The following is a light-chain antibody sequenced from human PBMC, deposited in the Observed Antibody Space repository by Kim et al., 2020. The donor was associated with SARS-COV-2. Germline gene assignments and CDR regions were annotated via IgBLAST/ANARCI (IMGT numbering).Light chain of an antibody. CDR2: DAS. CDR1: QDISNY. CDR3: QKYNNPPAT. Sequence: DIQMTQSPSSLSASVGDRVTITCQASQDISNYLNWYQQKPGKAPKLLIYDASNLETGVPSRFSGSGSGTDFTFTISSLQPEDIATYYGQKYNNPPATFGGGTKVDIK. V-gene: IGKV1-33*01. J-gene: IGKJ4*01.